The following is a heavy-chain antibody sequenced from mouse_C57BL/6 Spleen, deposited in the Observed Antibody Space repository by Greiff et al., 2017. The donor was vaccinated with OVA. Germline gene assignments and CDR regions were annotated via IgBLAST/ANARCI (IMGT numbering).Heavy chain of an antibody. CDR1: GYTFTSYW. D-gene: IGHD2-4*01. J-gene: IGHJ4*01. CDR2: IDPSDSYT. Sequence: KQPGAELVMPGASVKLSCKASGYTFTSYWMHWVKQRPGQGLEWIGEIDPSDSYTNYNQKFKGKSTLTVDKSSSTAYMQLSSLTSEDSAVDYCARYDYDPSYAMDYWGQGTSVTVSS. CDR3: ARYDYDPSYAMDY. V-gene: IGHV1-69*01.